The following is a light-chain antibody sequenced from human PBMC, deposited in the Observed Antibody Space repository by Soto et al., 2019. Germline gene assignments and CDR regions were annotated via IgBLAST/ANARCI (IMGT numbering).Light chain of an antibody. CDR3: QQRADWPLT. CDR1: HSIGPY. CDR2: EVS. J-gene: IGKJ4*01. V-gene: IGKV3-11*01. Sequence: EIVLTQSPATVSLSPGERASLSCRASHSIGPYVAWYQQKPGQAPRLLIYEVSKRATGIPARFSGAGSGTDFTLTVSSLEPADVAVYYCQQRADWPLTFGGGTKVEIK.